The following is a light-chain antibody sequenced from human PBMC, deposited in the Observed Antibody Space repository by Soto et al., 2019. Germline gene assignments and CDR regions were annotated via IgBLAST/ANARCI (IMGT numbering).Light chain of an antibody. CDR2: TLS. Sequence: DIVMTQTPLSLPVTPGEPASISCMSSRSLLNSDDGNTYLDWYLQKPGQSPQLLIKTLSYRASXVXDXXSGSGSGTDFTLKISRVEAEAVGVYYCMQRIEFPWTFGQGTKVEIK. J-gene: IGKJ1*01. V-gene: IGKV2-40*01. CDR3: MQRIEFPWT. CDR1: RSLLNSDDGNTY.